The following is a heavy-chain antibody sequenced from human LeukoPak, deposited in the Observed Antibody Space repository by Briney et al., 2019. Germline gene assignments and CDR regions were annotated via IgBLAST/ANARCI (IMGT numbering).Heavy chain of an antibody. CDR2: IYHSGST. J-gene: IGHJ6*02. Sequence: PSGTLSLTCAVSGGSISSSNWWSWVRQPPGKGLEWIGEIYHSGSTNYNPSLKSRVTISVDKSKNQFSLKLSSVTAADTAVYYCARHYYGSGSYYNDPPPPRIYGMDVWGQGTTVTVSS. D-gene: IGHD3-10*01. CDR1: GGSISSSNW. CDR3: ARHYYGSGSYYNDPPPPRIYGMDV. V-gene: IGHV4-4*02.